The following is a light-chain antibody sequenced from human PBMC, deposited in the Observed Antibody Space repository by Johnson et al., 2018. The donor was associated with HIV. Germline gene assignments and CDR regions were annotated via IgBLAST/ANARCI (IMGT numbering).Light chain of an antibody. CDR1: SSNIGNNY. V-gene: IGLV1-51*02. CDR2: ENN. CDR3: GTWDSSLSAYV. Sequence: QSVLTQPPSVSAAPGQKVTISCSGSSSNIGNNYVSWYQQLPGTAPKLLIYENNKRPSGIPDRFSGSKSGTSATLGITGLQTGDEVDYYCGTWDSSLSAYVFGTVTKVTVL. J-gene: IGLJ1*01.